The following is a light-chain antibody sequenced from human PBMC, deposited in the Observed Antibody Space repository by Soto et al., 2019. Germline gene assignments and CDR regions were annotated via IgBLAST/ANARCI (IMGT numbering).Light chain of an antibody. J-gene: IGLJ2*01. CDR2: DVS. CDR3: SSYTSSSTLV. Sequence: QSALTQPASVSGSPGQSITISCTGTSSDVGGYNYVSWYQQHPGKAPKLMIYDVSNRPSGVSNRFSGSKSGNTASLTISGLHAEDEAYYYCSSYTSSSTLVFGGGTKLTVL. V-gene: IGLV2-14*01. CDR1: SSDVGGYNY.